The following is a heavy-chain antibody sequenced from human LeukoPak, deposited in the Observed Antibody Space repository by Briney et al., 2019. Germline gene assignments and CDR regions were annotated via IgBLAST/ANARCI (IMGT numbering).Heavy chain of an antibody. CDR1: GFTFSGSA. Sequence: GGSLRLSCAASGFTFSGSAMHWVRQASGKGLEWVGRIRSKANSYATAYAASVKGRFTISRDDSKNTAYLQMNSLRTEDTAVYYCTRRVAVAPMYYFDYWGQGTLVTVSS. D-gene: IGHD6-19*01. CDR3: TRRVAVAPMYYFDY. V-gene: IGHV3-73*01. J-gene: IGHJ4*02. CDR2: IRSKANSYAT.